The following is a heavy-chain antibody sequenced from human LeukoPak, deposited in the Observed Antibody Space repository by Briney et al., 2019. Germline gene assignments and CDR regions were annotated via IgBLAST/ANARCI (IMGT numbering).Heavy chain of an antibody. V-gene: IGHV4-61*01. J-gene: IGHJ4*02. Sequence: SETLSLTCTVSGGSVSSGSYYWSWIRQPPGKGLEWIGYIYYSGSTNYNPSLKSRVTISVDTSKNQFSLKLSSVTAADTAVYYCARGLDYGGNLDYWGQGTLVTVSS. CDR3: ARGLDYGGNLDY. CDR1: GGSVSSGSYY. D-gene: IGHD4-23*01. CDR2: IYYSGST.